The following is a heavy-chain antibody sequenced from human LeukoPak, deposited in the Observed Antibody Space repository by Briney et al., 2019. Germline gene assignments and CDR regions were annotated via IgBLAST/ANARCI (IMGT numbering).Heavy chain of an antibody. V-gene: IGHV3-30*18. CDR3: AKGRGAFDI. D-gene: IGHD3-10*01. CDR1: GFTLSGYS. Sequence: GGSLRLSCAASGFTLSGYSMHWVRQAPGKGLEWVAVISNDGSNKYYADSVKGRFTISRDNSKNTLYLQMNSLRAEDTAVYYCAKGRGAFDIWGQGTMVTVSS. J-gene: IGHJ3*02. CDR2: ISNDGSNK.